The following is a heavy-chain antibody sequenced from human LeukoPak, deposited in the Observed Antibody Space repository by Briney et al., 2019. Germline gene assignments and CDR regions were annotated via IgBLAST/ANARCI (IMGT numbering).Heavy chain of an antibody. Sequence: PGGSLRLSCVASGFTFSTYNMNWVRQAPGKGLEWVAVILFDGSNKYYADSVKGRFTFSRDNSKNTLYLQVNSLRAEDTAVYYCAREGARRDGYNSGLDYWGQRTLVTVSS. CDR2: ILFDGSNK. D-gene: IGHD5-24*01. V-gene: IGHV3-30*03. CDR1: GFTFSTYN. CDR3: AREGARRDGYNSGLDY. J-gene: IGHJ4*02.